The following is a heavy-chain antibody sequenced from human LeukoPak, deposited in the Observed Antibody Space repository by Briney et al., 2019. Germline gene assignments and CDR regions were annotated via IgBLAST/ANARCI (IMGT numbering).Heavy chain of an antibody. V-gene: IGHV5-51*01. CDR1: GYSFTSYW. Sequence: GESLKISCKGSGYSFTSYWIGWVRQMPGKGLEWMGIIYPGDSDTRYSPSFQGQVTISADESISTAYLQWSSLKASDTAMYYCARLLFGGYEIGSPDYWGQGTLVTVSS. D-gene: IGHD5-12*01. CDR2: IYPGDSDT. J-gene: IGHJ4*02. CDR3: ARLLFGGYEIGSPDY.